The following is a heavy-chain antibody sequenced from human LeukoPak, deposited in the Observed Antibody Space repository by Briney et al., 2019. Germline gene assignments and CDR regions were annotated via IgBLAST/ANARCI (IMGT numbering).Heavy chain of an antibody. Sequence: PSETLSPTCAVYGGSFSGYYWSWIRQPPGKGLEWIGEINHSGSTNYNPSLKSRVTISVDTSKNQFSLKLSSVTAADTAVYYCARGSGQWLVRGWFDPWGQGTLVTVSS. V-gene: IGHV4-34*01. J-gene: IGHJ5*02. D-gene: IGHD6-19*01. CDR3: ARGSGQWLVRGWFDP. CDR1: GGSFSGYY. CDR2: INHSGST.